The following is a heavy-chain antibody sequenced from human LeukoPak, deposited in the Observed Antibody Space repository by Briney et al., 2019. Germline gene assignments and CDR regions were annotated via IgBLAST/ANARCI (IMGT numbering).Heavy chain of an antibody. D-gene: IGHD6-13*01. J-gene: IGHJ4*02. Sequence: QSGGSLRLPCAASGFTFSSYWMSWVRQAPGKGLEWVANIKQDGSEKYYVDSVKGRFTISRDNAKNSLYLQMNSLRAEDTAVYYCARDLAAAERDYWGQGTLVTVSS. CDR2: IKQDGSEK. V-gene: IGHV3-7*03. CDR3: ARDLAAAERDY. CDR1: GFTFSSYW.